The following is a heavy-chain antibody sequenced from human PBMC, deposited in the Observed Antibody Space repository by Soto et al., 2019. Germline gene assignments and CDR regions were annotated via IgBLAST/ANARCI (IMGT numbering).Heavy chain of an antibody. D-gene: IGHD3-16*01. CDR2: IYYSGST. V-gene: IGHV4-39*01. CDR1: GGSISSSSYY. Sequence: SETLSLTCTVSGGSISSSSYYWGWIRQPPGKGLEWIGSIYYSGSTYYNPSLKSRVTISVDTSKNQFSLKLSSVTAADTAVYYCARHSVGGLRLNWFDPWGQGTLVTVSS. CDR3: ARHSVGGLRLNWFDP. J-gene: IGHJ5*02.